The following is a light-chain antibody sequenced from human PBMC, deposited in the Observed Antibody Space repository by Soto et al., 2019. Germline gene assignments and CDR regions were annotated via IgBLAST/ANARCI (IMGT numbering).Light chain of an antibody. J-gene: IGLJ3*02. CDR3: SSFASSNTWV. CDR1: SSDVGAYNY. V-gene: IGLV2-8*01. Sequence: QSPLTQPPSASGTPGQSVTISCTGTSSDVGAYNYVSWYQQHAGKAPKLVIYEVTKRPSGVPDRFSGSKSANTASLTVSGLQAEDEADYYCSSFASSNTWVFGGGTKLTV. CDR2: EVT.